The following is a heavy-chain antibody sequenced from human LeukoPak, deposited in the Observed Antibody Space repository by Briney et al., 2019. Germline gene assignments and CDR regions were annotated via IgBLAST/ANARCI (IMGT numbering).Heavy chain of an antibody. CDR2: INPSGDGT. CDR1: GYTFTTYY. D-gene: IGHD1-26*01. V-gene: IGHV1-46*01. CDR3: VRHIKPAGPWDGMDV. J-gene: IGHJ6*02. Sequence: VASVNVSCKASGYTFTTYYVHLVRQAPGQGLEWMGVINPSGDGTNYPQRFQGRVTMTIDTSTSTAYMELRSLKSDDTAVYYCVRHIKPAGPWDGMDVWGQGTTVIVSS.